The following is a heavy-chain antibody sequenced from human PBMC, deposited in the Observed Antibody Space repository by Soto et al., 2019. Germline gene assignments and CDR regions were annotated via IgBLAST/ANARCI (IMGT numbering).Heavy chain of an antibody. V-gene: IGHV3-48*02. CDR1: GFTFSRYN. CDR2: ISSSSSTI. J-gene: IGHJ6*02. D-gene: IGHD4-17*01. Sequence: GGSLRLSCAASGFTFSRYNMNWVRQAPGKGLVWVSYISSSSSTIYYADSVKGRFTISRDNAKNSLYLQMNSLRDEDTAVYYCARDHDYGGNPDGYYGMDVWGQGTTVTVSS. CDR3: ARDHDYGGNPDGYYGMDV.